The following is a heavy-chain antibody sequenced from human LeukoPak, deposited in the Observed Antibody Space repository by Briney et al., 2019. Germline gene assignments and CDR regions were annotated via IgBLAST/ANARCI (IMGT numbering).Heavy chain of an antibody. D-gene: IGHD1-26*01. CDR3: ARAREGRWELLGAIDI. CDR1: GFTFSNYW. CDR2: INHSGST. Sequence: GSLRLSCAASGFTFSNYWMSWVRQPPGKGLEWIGEINHSGSTNYNPSLKSRVTISVDTSKNQFSLKLSSVTAADTAVYYCARAREGRWELLGAIDIWGQGTRVTVSS. V-gene: IGHV4-34*01. J-gene: IGHJ3*02.